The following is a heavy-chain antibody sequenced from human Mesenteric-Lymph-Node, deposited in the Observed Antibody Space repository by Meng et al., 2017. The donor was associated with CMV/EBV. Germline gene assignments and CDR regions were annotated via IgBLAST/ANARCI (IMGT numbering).Heavy chain of an antibody. V-gene: IGHV3-53*01. D-gene: IGHD2-2*01. J-gene: IGHJ6*02. CDR1: GFSVSNNY. Sequence: GESLKISCAASGFSVSNNYMNWVRQAPGKGLEWVSVIYSGGSTYYAASVKGRFTISRDNSKNALYLQMNSLRAEDTAVYFCARDLGYCGSTTCWYYYSMDVWGQGTTVTVSS. CDR2: IYSGGST. CDR3: ARDLGYCGSTTCWYYYSMDV.